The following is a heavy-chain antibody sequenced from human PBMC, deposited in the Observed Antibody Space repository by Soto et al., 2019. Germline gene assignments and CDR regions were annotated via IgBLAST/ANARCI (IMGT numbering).Heavy chain of an antibody. D-gene: IGHD2-15*01. CDR2: ISAYNGNT. Sequence: ASVKVSCKASGYTFTSYGISWVRQAPGQGLEWMGWISAYNGNTNYAQKLQGRVTMTTDTSTSTAYMELRSLRSDDTAVYYCARALEDNHTLRAFDIWGQGTMVTVSS. CDR1: GYTFTSYG. J-gene: IGHJ3*02. V-gene: IGHV1-18*04. CDR3: ARALEDNHTLRAFDI.